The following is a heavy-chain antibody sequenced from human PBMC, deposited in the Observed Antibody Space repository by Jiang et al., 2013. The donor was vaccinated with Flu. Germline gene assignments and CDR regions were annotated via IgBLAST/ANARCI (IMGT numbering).Heavy chain of an antibody. CDR2: ISAYNGNT. CDR1: GYTFTSYG. D-gene: IGHD3-22*01. J-gene: IGHJ4*02. Sequence: SGAEVKKPGASVKVSCKASGYTFTSYGISWVRQAPGQGLEWMGWISAYNGNTNYAQKLQGRVTMTTDTSTSTAYMELRSLRSDDTAVYYCARDRVGSYYDSSGYYHFDYWGQGTMVTVSS. CDR3: ARDRVGSYYDSSGYYHFDY. V-gene: IGHV1-18*01.